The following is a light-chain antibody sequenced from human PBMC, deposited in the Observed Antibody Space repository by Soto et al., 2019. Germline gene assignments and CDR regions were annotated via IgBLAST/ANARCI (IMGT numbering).Light chain of an antibody. V-gene: IGLV1-40*01. CDR3: QSYDSSLINSV. Sequence: QSVLTQPPSVSGAPGQRVTISCIGSISNIGAGYDVHWYQQFPGTAPKLLIYGNTNRPSGVPDRFSGSKSGTSASLAITGLQAEDEADYYCQSYDSSLINSVFGGGTKL. CDR1: ISNIGAGYD. J-gene: IGLJ3*02. CDR2: GNT.